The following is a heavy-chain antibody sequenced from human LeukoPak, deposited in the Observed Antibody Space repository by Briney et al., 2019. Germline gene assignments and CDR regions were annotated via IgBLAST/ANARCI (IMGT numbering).Heavy chain of an antibody. CDR2: ISGSGGST. J-gene: IGHJ4*02. CDR3: AKSPTRLLYYFDY. V-gene: IGHV3-23*01. D-gene: IGHD2-15*01. CDR1: GFTFSSYA. Sequence: PGGSLRLSCAASGFTFSSYAMSWVRRAPGKGLEWVSAISGSGGSTYYADSVKGRFTISRDNSKNTLYLQMNSLRAEDTAVYYCAKSPTRLLYYFDYWGQGTLVTVSS.